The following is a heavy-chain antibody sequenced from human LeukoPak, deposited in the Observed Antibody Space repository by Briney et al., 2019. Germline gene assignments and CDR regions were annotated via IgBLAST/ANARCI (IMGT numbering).Heavy chain of an antibody. Sequence: GESLKISCKGSGYSFTSYWIGWVRQMPGKGLEWMGIIYPGDSDTRYSPSFQGQVTISADKSISTAYLQWSSLKASDTAMYYCARLGQGGLRYFDWLYGYYYMDVWGKGTTVTVSS. CDR1: GYSFTSYW. J-gene: IGHJ6*03. V-gene: IGHV5-51*01. CDR2: IYPGDSDT. D-gene: IGHD3-9*01. CDR3: ARLGQGGLRYFDWLYGYYYMDV.